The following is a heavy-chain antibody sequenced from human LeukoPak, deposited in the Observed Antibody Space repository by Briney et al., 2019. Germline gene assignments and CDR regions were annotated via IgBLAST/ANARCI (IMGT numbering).Heavy chain of an antibody. D-gene: IGHD1-26*01. CDR3: ARDSTYGGSSWDY. CDR1: GFTFSSYW. V-gene: IGHV3-7*01. CDR2: INPDGSEK. Sequence: PGGSLRLSCTASGFTFSSYWMTWVRQAPGKGLEWVANINPDGSEKDYVDSVKGRFTISRDNAKNSLDLQLSNLRAEDTAVYFCARDSTYGGSSWDYWGQGTLVTVSS. J-gene: IGHJ4*02.